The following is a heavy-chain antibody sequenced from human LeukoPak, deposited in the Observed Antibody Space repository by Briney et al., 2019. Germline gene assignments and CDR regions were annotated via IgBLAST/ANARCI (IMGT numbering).Heavy chain of an antibody. CDR1: GFTVSSNY. CDR2: IYSGGST. CDR3: ARDRRLGAAGTFDI. D-gene: IGHD1-26*01. J-gene: IGHJ3*02. Sequence: PGGSLRLSCAASGFTVSSNYMSWVRQAPGKGLEWVSVIYSGGSTYSANADSVKGRFTISRDNSKNTLYLQMNSLRVEDTAVYYCARDRRLGAAGTFDIWGQGTMVTVSS. V-gene: IGHV3-66*01.